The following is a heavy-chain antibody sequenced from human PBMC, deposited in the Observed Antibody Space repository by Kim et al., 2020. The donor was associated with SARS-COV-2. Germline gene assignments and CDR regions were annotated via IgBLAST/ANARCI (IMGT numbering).Heavy chain of an antibody. CDR2: ISAYNGNT. V-gene: IGHV1-18*01. CDR1: GYTFTSYG. J-gene: IGHJ4*02. D-gene: IGHD3-22*01. CDR3: ARVPGDSLYERSGYYYRFDY. Sequence: ASVKVSCKASGYTFTSYGISWVRQAPGQGLEWMGWISAYNGNTNYAQKLQGRVTMTTDTSTSTAYMELRSLRSDDTAVYYWARVPGDSLYERSGYYYRFDYWGQGTLVTVSS.